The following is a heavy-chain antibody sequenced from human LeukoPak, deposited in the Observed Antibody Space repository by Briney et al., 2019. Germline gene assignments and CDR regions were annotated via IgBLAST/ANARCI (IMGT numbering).Heavy chain of an antibody. J-gene: IGHJ4*02. Sequence: GGSLRLSCAASGFTFSNAWMNWVRQAPGKGLEWVGRIKSKTDGGTTDYAAPVEGRFTISRDDSTNTLFLQMNSLKTEDTALYYCTRIIKSGSFDYWGQGTLVTVSS. CDR3: TRIIKSGSFDY. CDR2: IKSKTDGGTT. CDR1: GFTFSNAW. V-gene: IGHV3-15*01. D-gene: IGHD1-26*01.